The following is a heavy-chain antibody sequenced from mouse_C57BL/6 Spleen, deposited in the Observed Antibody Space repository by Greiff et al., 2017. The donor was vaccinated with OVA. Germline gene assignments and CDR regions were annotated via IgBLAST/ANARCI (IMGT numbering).Heavy chain of an antibody. CDR3: ARSWYDYDVDYYAMDY. J-gene: IGHJ4*01. CDR2: INPNNGGT. Sequence: VQLQQSGPELVKPGASVKIPCKASGYTFTDYNMDWVKQSHGKSLEWIGDINPNNGGTIYNQKFKGKATLTVDKSSSTAYMELRSLTSEDTAVYYCARSWYDYDVDYYAMDYWGQGTSVTVSS. D-gene: IGHD2-4*01. V-gene: IGHV1-18*01. CDR1: GYTFTDYN.